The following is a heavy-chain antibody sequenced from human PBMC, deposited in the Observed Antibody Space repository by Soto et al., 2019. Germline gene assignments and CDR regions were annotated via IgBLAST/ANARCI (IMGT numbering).Heavy chain of an antibody. J-gene: IGHJ6*02. Sequence: SLRLSCAASLFTFDDYTMHWVLQAPLKFLGLVSLISWDVGSTYYADSVKGRFTISRDNSKNSLYLQMNSLRTEDTALYYCAKDYRGYSYGSALYYYGMDVWGQGTTVTV. CDR1: LFTFDDYT. CDR3: AKDYRGYSYGSALYYYGMDV. CDR2: ISWDVGST. D-gene: IGHD5-18*01. V-gene: IGHV3-43*01.